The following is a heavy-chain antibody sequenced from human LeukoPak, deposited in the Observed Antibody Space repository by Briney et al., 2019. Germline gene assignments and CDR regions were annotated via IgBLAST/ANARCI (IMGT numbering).Heavy chain of an antibody. J-gene: IGHJ4*02. CDR1: GFTFSAYW. Sequence: GGSLRLSCAASGFTFSAYWMHWVRQAPGKGLFWISRVNTDGSNTEYADSVRGRFTMSRDNAKNTLYLQMNSPRAEDTAVYYCARGILETNYYFDLWGQGTVVTVSS. V-gene: IGHV3-74*01. CDR2: VNTDGSNT. CDR3: ARGILETNYYFDL. D-gene: IGHD1/OR15-1a*01.